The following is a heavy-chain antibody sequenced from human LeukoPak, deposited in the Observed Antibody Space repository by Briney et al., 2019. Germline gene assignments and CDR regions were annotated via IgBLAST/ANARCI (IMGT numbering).Heavy chain of an antibody. CDR2: IYYSGST. CDR3: ARTVKFLIVANNWFDP. CDR1: GGSISSSSYY. V-gene: IGHV4-39*07. J-gene: IGHJ5*02. D-gene: IGHD3-22*01. Sequence: SETLPLTCTVSGGSISSSSYYWGWIRQPPGKGLEWIGSIYYSGSTYYNPSLKSRVTISVDTSKNQFSLKLSSVTAADTAVYYCARTVKFLIVANNWFDPWGQGTLVTVSS.